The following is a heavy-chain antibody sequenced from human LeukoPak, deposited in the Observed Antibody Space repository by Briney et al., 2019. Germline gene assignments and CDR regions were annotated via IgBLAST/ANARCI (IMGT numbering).Heavy chain of an antibody. V-gene: IGHV4-34*01. CDR1: GGSFSGYY. Sequence: SETLSLTCAVYGGSFSGYYWSWIRQPPGKGLEWIGEINHSGSTNYNPSLKSRVTISVDTSKNQFSLKLSSVTAADTAVYYCARAYSGSYYDNRIFDYWGQGTLVTVSS. J-gene: IGHJ4*02. CDR2: INHSGST. D-gene: IGHD1-26*01. CDR3: ARAYSGSYYDNRIFDY.